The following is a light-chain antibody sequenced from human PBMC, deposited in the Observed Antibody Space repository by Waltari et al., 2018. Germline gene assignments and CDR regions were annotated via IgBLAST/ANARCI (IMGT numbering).Light chain of an antibody. J-gene: IGLJ2*01. Sequence: QAGLTQPPSVSKGLRQTATLTCPGHSNNVGNQGAAWLQQHQGHPPKLLSYRNNDRPSGISERFSASRSGNTASLTITGLQPEDEADYYCSAWDTSLSAVVFGGGTKVTVL. CDR2: RNN. V-gene: IGLV10-54*01. CDR1: SNNVGNQG. CDR3: SAWDTSLSAVV.